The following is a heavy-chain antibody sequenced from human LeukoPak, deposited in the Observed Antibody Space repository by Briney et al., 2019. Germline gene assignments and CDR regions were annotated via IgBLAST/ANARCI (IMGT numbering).Heavy chain of an antibody. Sequence: GGSLRLSCATSGFTFSSYEMNWVRQAPGKGLEWVSYISATGNTIYYADSVKGRFTISRDNAKNSLYLQMNSLRAEDTAVYYCARDSSGNFIPDYFDYWAREPWLPSPQ. J-gene: IGHJ4*02. CDR2: ISATGNTI. CDR1: GFTFSSYE. CDR3: ARDSSGNFIPDYFDY. D-gene: IGHD3-10*01. V-gene: IGHV3-48*03.